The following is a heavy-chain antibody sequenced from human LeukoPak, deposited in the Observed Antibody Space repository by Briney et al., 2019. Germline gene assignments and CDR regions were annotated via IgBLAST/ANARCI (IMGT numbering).Heavy chain of an antibody. V-gene: IGHV4-4*07. Sequence: PSETLSLTCTVSGASISGNYWSWIRQPAGKGLEWIGRMYTSGNTHYSPSLKSRVTMSVDTSKNQFSLNLTSVTAADTAVYYCANGANSGSYFEDWGQGTLVTVSS. CDR1: GASISGNY. CDR2: MYTSGNT. CDR3: ANGANSGSYFED. D-gene: IGHD1-26*01. J-gene: IGHJ4*02.